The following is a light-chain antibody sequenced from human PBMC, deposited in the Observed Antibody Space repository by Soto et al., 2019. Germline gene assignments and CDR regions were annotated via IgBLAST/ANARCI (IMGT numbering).Light chain of an antibody. CDR1: QSISSW. CDR3: QQYNSYRT. J-gene: IGKJ3*01. V-gene: IGKV1-5*01. CDR2: DAS. Sequence: DFQMTQSPSTLSASVGDRVTITCRASQSISSWLAWYQQKPGKAPKLLIYDASSLESGVPSRFSGSGSGTEFTLTISSLQPDDFATYYCQQYNSYRTFGPGTKVDIK.